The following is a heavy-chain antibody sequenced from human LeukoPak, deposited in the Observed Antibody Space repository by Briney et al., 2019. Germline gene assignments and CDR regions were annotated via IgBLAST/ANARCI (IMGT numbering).Heavy chain of an antibody. CDR2: IYYSGST. J-gene: IGHJ4*02. V-gene: IGHV4-59*01. D-gene: IGHD3-3*01. CDR3: ARAILSGYPDS. Sequence: PSETLSLTCSVSGGSISTYYWTWIRQPPGKGLEWIGYIYYSGSTNYNPSLKSRVTISLDTSKNQFSLKFSSVTAADTAVYYCARAILSGYPDSWGQGTLVIVFS. CDR1: GGSISTYY.